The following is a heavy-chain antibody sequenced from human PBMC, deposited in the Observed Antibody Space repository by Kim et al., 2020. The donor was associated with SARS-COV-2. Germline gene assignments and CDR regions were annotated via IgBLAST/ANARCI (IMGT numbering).Heavy chain of an antibody. V-gene: IGHV3-11*01. CDR3: ARAGIGWNAFDI. CDR1: GFTFSGQF. J-gene: IGHJ3*02. D-gene: IGHD2-15*01. CDR2: ISSGSGNTI. Sequence: GGSLRLSCAASGFTFSGQFMNWIRQAPGKGLEWVSYISSGSGNTIFYADSGKGRFTISRDNAKKSLYLQMNSLRAEDTAVYYGARAGIGWNAFDIWGLGTMVTVSS.